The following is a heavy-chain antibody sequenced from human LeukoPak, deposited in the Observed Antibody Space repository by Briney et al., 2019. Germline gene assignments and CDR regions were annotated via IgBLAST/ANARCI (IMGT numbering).Heavy chain of an antibody. CDR3: ARERGGSAVAGTGFDY. J-gene: IGHJ4*02. Sequence: SETLSLTCAVSGGSISSSNWWSWVRQPPGKGLEWIGEIYHSGSTNYNPSLKSRVTISVDKSKNQFSLKLSSVTAADTAVYYCARERGGSAVAGTGFDYWGQGTLVTVSS. CDR2: IYHSGST. CDR1: GGSISSSNW. V-gene: IGHV4-4*02. D-gene: IGHD6-19*01.